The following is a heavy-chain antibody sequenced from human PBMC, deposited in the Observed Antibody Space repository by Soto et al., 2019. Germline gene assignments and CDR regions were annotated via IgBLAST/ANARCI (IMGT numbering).Heavy chain of an antibody. V-gene: IGHV1-69*06. CDR3: ATIRVRGGPLRFED. CDR1: GGLFSVFS. D-gene: IGHD5-12*01. J-gene: IGHJ4*01. Sequence: QVQLVQSGAEVKKPGSSVKVSCKTSGGLFSVFSFNWVRQAPGQGLEWMGGVLPITGSTDYAQEFQGRLTITADRSTSTIYMELSRLTSDDTANYYCATIRVRGGPLRFEDGGQGTLISVSS. CDR2: VLPITGST.